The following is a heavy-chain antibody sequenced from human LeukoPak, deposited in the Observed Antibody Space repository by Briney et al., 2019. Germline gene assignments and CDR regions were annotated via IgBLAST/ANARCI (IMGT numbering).Heavy chain of an antibody. J-gene: IGHJ5*02. D-gene: IGHD2-15*01. CDR1: GFTFSSYS. CDR3: ARDPYCSGGSCYSNWFDP. CDR2: ISSSSSYI. Sequence: GGSLRPSCAASGFTFSSYSMNWVRQAPGKGLEWVSSISSSSSYIYYADSVKGRFTISRDNAKNSLYLQMNSLRAEDTAVYYCARDPYCSGGSCYSNWFDPWGQGTLVTVSS. V-gene: IGHV3-21*01.